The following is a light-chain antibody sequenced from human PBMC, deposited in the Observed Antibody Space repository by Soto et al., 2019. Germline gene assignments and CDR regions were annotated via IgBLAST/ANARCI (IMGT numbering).Light chain of an antibody. Sequence: DIVMTQSPDSLAVSLGERATINCKSSQSVLHSSNYKNYLAWYQQRPGQPPKLLIYWASTRESGVPERFSGSGYGTDFTLTISSLQAEDVAVYYCQQHYTTPWTFGQGTKVEIK. CDR1: QSVLHSSNYKNY. CDR2: WAS. CDR3: QQHYTTPWT. J-gene: IGKJ1*01. V-gene: IGKV4-1*01.